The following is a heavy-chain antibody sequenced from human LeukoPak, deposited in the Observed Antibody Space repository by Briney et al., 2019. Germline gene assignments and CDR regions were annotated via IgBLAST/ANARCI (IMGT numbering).Heavy chain of an antibody. D-gene: IGHD3-3*01. V-gene: IGHV1-8*01. J-gene: IGHJ5*02. CDR2: MNPNSGNT. Sequence: GASVKVSCKASGYTFTSYDINWVRQATGQGLEWMGWMNPNSGNTGYAQKFQGGVTMTRNTSISTAYMELSSLRSEDTAVYYCARAPVLRFLEWFHRRLGFDPWGQGTLVTVSS. CDR3: ARAPVLRFLEWFHRRLGFDP. CDR1: GYTFTSYD.